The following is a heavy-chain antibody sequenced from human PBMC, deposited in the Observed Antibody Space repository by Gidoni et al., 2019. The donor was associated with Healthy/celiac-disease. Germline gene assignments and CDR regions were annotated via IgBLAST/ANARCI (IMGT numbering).Heavy chain of an antibody. D-gene: IGHD4-17*01. J-gene: IGHJ3*02. CDR2: LWYDGSNK. CDR3: ARDARDGTTVTAHDAFDI. V-gene: IGHV3-33*01. Sequence: QVQLVESGGGVVQPGRSLRLSCAASGFTFSSHGMHWVRQAPGKGLVWVAVLWYDGSNKYYADSVKGRFTISRDNSKNTLYLQMNSLRAEDTAVYYCARDARDGTTVTAHDAFDIWGQGTMVTVSS. CDR1: GFTFSSHG.